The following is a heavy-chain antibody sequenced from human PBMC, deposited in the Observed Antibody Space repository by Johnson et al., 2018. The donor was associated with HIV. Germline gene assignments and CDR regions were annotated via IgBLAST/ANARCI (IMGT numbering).Heavy chain of an antibody. CDR3: ARGGSSGWSGFLAFDI. V-gene: IGHV3-66*01. CDR1: GFTVSSNY. D-gene: IGHD6-19*01. Sequence: VQLVESGGGLVPPGGSLRLSCAASGFTVSSNYMSWVRQAPGKGLEWVSFIYSGDSTYYADSVKGRFTISRDNSKNTLYLQMNSLRAGDTAIYYCARGGSSGWSGFLAFDIWGQGTRVTVSS. J-gene: IGHJ3*02. CDR2: IYSGDST.